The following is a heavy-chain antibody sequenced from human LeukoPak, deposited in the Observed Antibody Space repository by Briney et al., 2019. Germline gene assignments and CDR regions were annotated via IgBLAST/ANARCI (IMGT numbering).Heavy chain of an antibody. Sequence: ASVKVSCKASGYTFTSCGISWVRQAPGQGLEWMGWISAYNGNTNYAQKLQGRVTMTTDTSTSTAYMELRSLRSDDTAVYYCARDKSWLLGTDAFDIWGQGTMVTVSS. D-gene: IGHD3-9*01. CDR2: ISAYNGNT. CDR1: GYTFTSCG. J-gene: IGHJ3*02. V-gene: IGHV1-18*01. CDR3: ARDKSWLLGTDAFDI.